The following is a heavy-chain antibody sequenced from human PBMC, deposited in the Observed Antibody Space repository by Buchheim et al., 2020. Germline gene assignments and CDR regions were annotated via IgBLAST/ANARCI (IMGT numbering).Heavy chain of an antibody. J-gene: IGHJ6*02. V-gene: IGHV3-30*18. D-gene: IGHD3-22*01. CDR1: GFTFNNYA. CDR2: ISNDGSEK. CDR3: AKDIDHYYDTNGPESYGMDV. Sequence: QVQLVESGGGVVQPGRSLRLSCAASGFTFNNYAMHWVCKAPGKGLKWVALISNDGSEKYYADSAKGRFTISRDNSKNTLFLQMDSLRVEDTAVYYCAKDIDHYYDTNGPESYGMDVWGQGTT.